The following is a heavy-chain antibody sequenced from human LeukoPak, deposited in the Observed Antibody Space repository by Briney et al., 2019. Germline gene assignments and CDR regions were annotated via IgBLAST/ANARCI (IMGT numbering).Heavy chain of an antibody. CDR2: MNPNSGNT. Sequence: ASVKVSCKASGYTFTSYGINWVRQATGQGLEWLGWMNPNSGNTGYAQKFQGRVTMTRNTSISTAYMELSSLRSEDTAVYYCARGHCSTTSCYSRYYYHYMDVWGKGTTVTISS. CDR3: ARGHCSTTSCYSRYYYHYMDV. J-gene: IGHJ6*03. D-gene: IGHD2-2*01. CDR1: GYTFTSYG. V-gene: IGHV1-8*02.